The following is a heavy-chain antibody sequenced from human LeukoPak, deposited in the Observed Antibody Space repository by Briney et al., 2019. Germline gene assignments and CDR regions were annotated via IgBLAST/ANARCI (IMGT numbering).Heavy chain of an antibody. J-gene: IGHJ4*02. V-gene: IGHV4-39*01. D-gene: IGHD3-3*01. CDR3: ARRGPTYYDFWSGSTSFDY. CDR2: IYYSGST. CDR1: GGSISSSSYY. Sequence: SETLSLTCTVSGGSISSSSYYWGWIRQPPGKGLEWIGSIYYSGSTYYNPSLKSRVTISVDTSKNQFSLKLSSVTAADTAVYYCARRGPTYYDFWSGSTSFDYWGQGTLVTVSS.